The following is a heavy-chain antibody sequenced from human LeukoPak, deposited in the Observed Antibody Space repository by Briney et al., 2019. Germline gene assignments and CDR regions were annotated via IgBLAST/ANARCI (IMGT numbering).Heavy chain of an antibody. J-gene: IGHJ4*02. CDR3: AKNDRYSSSPRHYFDD. CDR2: ISGSGGGT. D-gene: IGHD6-13*01. Sequence: GGSLRLSCAASGFTFSNYAMSWVRQAPGKGLEWISTISGSGGGTYYADSVKGRFTISRVNSKNTVSLQTDSLRVDDTAVYYCAKNDRYSSSPRHYFDDWGQGTLVTVSS. CDR1: GFTFSNYA. V-gene: IGHV3-23*01.